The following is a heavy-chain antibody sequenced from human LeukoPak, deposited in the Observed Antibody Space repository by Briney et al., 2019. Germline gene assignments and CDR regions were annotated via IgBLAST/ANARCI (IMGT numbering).Heavy chain of an antibody. CDR3: ARDPHLYDSSGYSDY. CDR2: IIPIFGTA. Sequence: ASVNVSCKASGGTFSSYAISWVRQAPGQGLEWMGGIIPIFGTANYAQKFQGRVMITADESTSTAYMELSSLRSEDTAVYYCARDPHLYDSSGYSDYWGQGTLVTVSS. J-gene: IGHJ4*02. CDR1: GGTFSSYA. V-gene: IGHV1-69*13. D-gene: IGHD3-22*01.